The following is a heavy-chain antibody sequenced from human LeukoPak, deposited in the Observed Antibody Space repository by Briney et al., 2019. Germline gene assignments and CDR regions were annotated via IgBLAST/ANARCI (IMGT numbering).Heavy chain of an antibody. CDR3: ARASYGSGSYYEDYFYYMDV. CDR1: GGSLSSYNYY. J-gene: IGHJ6*03. Sequence: SQTLSLTCSVSGGSLSSYNYYWNWIRPPAGKGLEWIGRHCTTGNTNYNPSLKSRVTISVDTSKNQFSLKVSSVTAADTAVYYCARASYGSGSYYEDYFYYMDVWGKGTTVTISS. CDR2: HCTTGNT. V-gene: IGHV4-61*02. D-gene: IGHD3-10*01.